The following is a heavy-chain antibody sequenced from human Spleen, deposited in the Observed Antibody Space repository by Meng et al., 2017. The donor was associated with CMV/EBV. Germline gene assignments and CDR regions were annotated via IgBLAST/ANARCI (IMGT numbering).Heavy chain of an antibody. V-gene: IGHV3-23*01. D-gene: IGHD3-10*01. CDR2: IRGSGGSK. CDR3: AKDDVDGSGSYYVDY. Sequence: VQLLEAGGGLVQPGRSLRLSCATSGFSFSSYGMSWVRQTPGKALEWVSAIRGSGGSKYYADSVKGRFTISRDNSKNTLYLQMNSLRAEDTAVYYCAKDDVDGSGSYYVDYWGQGTLVTVSS. CDR1: GFSFSSYG. J-gene: IGHJ4*02.